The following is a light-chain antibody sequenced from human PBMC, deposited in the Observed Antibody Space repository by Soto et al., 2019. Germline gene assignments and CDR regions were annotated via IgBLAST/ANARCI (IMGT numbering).Light chain of an antibody. CDR2: DVT. CDR1: SRDVGGYQY. Sequence: QSVLTQPPSASGSPGQSVTISCTGTSRDVGGYQYVSWYQQHPGKAPKLMIYDVTKRPSGVPDRFSGSKSGNTASLTVSGLQAEDEADYYCSSYAGSNNLVVFGTGTKVTVL. CDR3: SSYAGSNNLVV. V-gene: IGLV2-8*01. J-gene: IGLJ1*01.